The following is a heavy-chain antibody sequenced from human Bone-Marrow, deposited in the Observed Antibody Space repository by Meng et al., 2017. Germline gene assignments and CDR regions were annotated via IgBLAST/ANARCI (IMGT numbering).Heavy chain of an antibody. J-gene: IGHJ5*02. D-gene: IGHD3-16*01. CDR1: GGSFGGYY. CDR2: INHSGST. CDR3: AKARLWGDNWFDP. Sequence: QVQLQKWGAGLLKLSGTPSLTCAVYGGSFGGYYWRWIRQHPGKGLEWIGEINHSGSTNYNPSLKSRVTISVDTSKNQFSLKLSSVTAADTAVYYCAKARLWGDNWFDPWGQGTLVTVSS. V-gene: IGHV4-34*01.